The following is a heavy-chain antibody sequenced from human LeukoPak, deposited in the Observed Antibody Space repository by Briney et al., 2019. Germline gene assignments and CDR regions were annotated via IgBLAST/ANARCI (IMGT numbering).Heavy chain of an antibody. CDR1: AYSFTSYW. V-gene: IGHV5-10-1*01. D-gene: IGHD3-22*01. CDR3: ARQQGSGYYGVDY. Sequence: GESLKISCKGSAYSFTSYWISWVRQMPGKGLEWMGRIDPSDSYTNYSPSFQGRVTISADKSISTAYLQWASLKASDTAMYYCARQQGSGYYGVDYWGQGTLVTVSS. CDR2: IDPSDSYT. J-gene: IGHJ4*02.